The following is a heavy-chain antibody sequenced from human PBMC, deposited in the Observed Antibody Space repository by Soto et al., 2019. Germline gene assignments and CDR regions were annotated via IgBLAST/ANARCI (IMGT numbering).Heavy chain of an antibody. Sequence: EVQLVESGGGLIQPGGSLRLSCAASGLTVSGDYMSWVRQAPGKGLEWVSLIYSAGSTYYADSVKGRFTISRDNSKNTLYLQMNNLRAEDTAVYYCARAPPGGYTGPYFDSWGQGTLVTVSS. V-gene: IGHV3-53*01. CDR1: GLTVSGDY. CDR3: ARAPPGGYTGPYFDS. J-gene: IGHJ4*02. CDR2: IYSAGST. D-gene: IGHD6-13*01.